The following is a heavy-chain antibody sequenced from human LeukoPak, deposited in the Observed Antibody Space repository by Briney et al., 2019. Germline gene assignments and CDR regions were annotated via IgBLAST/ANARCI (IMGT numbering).Heavy chain of an antibody. Sequence: PGGSLRLSCAASGFTFSSYAMHWARQAPGKGLEWVAVISYDGSNKYYADSVKGRFTISRDNSKNTLYLQMNSLRAEDTAVYYCAKDWEYSYGFDYWGQGTLVTASS. D-gene: IGHD5-18*01. CDR2: ISYDGSNK. CDR3: AKDWEYSYGFDY. CDR1: GFTFSSYA. V-gene: IGHV3-30-3*01. J-gene: IGHJ4*02.